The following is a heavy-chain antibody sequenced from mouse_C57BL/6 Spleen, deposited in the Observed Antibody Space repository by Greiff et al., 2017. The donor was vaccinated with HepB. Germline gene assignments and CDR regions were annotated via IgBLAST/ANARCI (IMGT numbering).Heavy chain of an antibody. Sequence: EVMLVESGGGLVKPGGSLKLSCAASGFTFSDYGMHWVRQAPEKGLEWVAYISSGSSTIYYADTVKGRFTISRDNAKNTLFLQMTSLRSEDTAMYYCARRNYDYSYAMDYWGQGTSVTVSS. D-gene: IGHD2-4*01. V-gene: IGHV5-17*01. CDR2: ISSGSSTI. J-gene: IGHJ4*01. CDR3: ARRNYDYSYAMDY. CDR1: GFTFSDYG.